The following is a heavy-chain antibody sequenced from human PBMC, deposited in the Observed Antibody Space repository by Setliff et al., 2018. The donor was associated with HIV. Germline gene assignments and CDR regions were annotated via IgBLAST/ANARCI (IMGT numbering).Heavy chain of an antibody. J-gene: IGHJ4*02. Sequence: SETLSLTCTVSGGSISSSSYYWGWIRQPPGKGLEWIGSIHESGSTHYNPSLKSRVTISVDTSKSQFSLRLTSVTAADTAIYYCARQVSIPGVAITPVDYWGQGALVTVSS. V-gene: IGHV4-39*01. CDR2: IHESGST. D-gene: IGHD5-12*01. CDR1: GGSISSSSYY. CDR3: ARQVSIPGVAITPVDY.